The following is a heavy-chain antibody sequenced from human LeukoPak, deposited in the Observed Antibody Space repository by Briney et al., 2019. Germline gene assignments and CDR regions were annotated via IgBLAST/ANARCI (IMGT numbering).Heavy chain of an antibody. J-gene: IGHJ4*02. D-gene: IGHD3-22*01. Sequence: GGSLRLSCAASEFSVGSNYMTWVRQAPGKGLEWVSLIYSGGSTYYADSVKGRFTISRDNSKNTLYLQMNSLRAEDTAVYYCAKDKYALYDSSGYSAYYFDYWGQGTLVTVSS. V-gene: IGHV3-66*01. CDR3: AKDKYALYDSSGYSAYYFDY. CDR1: EFSVGSNY. CDR2: IYSGGST.